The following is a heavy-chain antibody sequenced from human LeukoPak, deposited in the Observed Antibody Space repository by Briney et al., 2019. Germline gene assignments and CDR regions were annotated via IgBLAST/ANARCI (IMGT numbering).Heavy chain of an antibody. CDR2: ISSTSSYI. J-gene: IGHJ6*02. D-gene: IGHD3-3*01. CDR1: GLTFSSYS. V-gene: IGHV3-21*01. Sequence: GGSLRLSCAASGLTFSSYSMNWVRQAPGKGLEWVSFISSTSSYINYADSVKGRFTISRDNAKNSLYLQMNSLRAEDTAVYYCASPLWSGYSYGMDVWGQGTTVTVSS. CDR3: ASPLWSGYSYGMDV.